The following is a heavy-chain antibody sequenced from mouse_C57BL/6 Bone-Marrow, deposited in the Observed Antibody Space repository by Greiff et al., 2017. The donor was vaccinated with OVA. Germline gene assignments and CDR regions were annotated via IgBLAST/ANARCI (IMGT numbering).Heavy chain of an antibody. CDR3: AAYYSNSDY. V-gene: IGHV1-69*01. Sequence: QVHVKQPGAELVMPGASVKLSCKASGYTFTSYWMHWVKQRPGQGLEWIGEIDPSDSYTNYNQKFKGKSTLTVDKSSSTAYMQLSSLTSEDSAVYYCAAYYSNSDYWGQGTTLTVSS. J-gene: IGHJ2*01. D-gene: IGHD2-5*01. CDR1: GYTFTSYW. CDR2: IDPSDSYT.